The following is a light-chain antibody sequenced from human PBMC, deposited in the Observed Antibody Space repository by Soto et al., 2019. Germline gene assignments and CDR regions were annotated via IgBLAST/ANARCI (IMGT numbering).Light chain of an antibody. CDR1: QSVSSD. J-gene: IGKJ2*01. Sequence: EIVMTQSPATLSVSPGERATLSCRASQSVSSDLAWYQQKPGQPPRLLIYGASTRATGIPARFSGSESGTEFTLTISSLQSEDFAVYYCQQYNSWPPMYTFGQGTKLEIK. CDR3: QQYNSWPPMYT. V-gene: IGKV3-15*01. CDR2: GAS.